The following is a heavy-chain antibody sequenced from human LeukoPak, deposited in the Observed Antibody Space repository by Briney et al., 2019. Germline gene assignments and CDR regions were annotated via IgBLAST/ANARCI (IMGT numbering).Heavy chain of an antibody. CDR2: IYHSGST. J-gene: IGHJ6*02. V-gene: IGHV4-4*02. Sequence: SGTLSLTCAVSGGSISSNNWWSWVRQPPEKGLEWIGEIYHSGSTNYNPSLKSRVTISLDKSKNQFSLKVSSVTAADTAVYYCTASLLGYGMDVWGQETTVTVSS. CDR3: TASLLGYGMDV. CDR1: GGSISSNNW. D-gene: IGHD3-16*01.